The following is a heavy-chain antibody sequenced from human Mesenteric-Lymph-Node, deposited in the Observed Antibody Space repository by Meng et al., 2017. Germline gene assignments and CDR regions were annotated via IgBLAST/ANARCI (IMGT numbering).Heavy chain of an antibody. CDR1: GYTFTGYY. J-gene: IGHJ6*02. CDR2: INPSGGST. Sequence: ASVKVSCKASGYTFTGYYMHWVRQAPGQGLEWMGIINPSGGSTSYAQKFQGRVTMTRDTSTSTVYMELSSLRSEDTAVYYCARASRYCSGGSCYSEVDYYYYGMDVWGQGTTVTVSS. V-gene: IGHV1-46*01. D-gene: IGHD2-15*01. CDR3: ARASRYCSGGSCYSEVDYYYYGMDV.